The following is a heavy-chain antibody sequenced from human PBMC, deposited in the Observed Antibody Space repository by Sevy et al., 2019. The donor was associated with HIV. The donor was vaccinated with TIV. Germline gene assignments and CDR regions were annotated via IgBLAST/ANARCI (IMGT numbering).Heavy chain of an antibody. V-gene: IGHV3-23*01. CDR3: GKGGGGHYDPDEIGYYFYYYNMDV. CDR2: ISGSGTRT. Sequence: GGSLRLSCAVSGFSFDSYGMTWVRQAPGKGLEWVSGISGSGTRTYYADSVKGRFIISRDNSKNTLYLQMNSVRTEDTANYYWGKGGGGHYDPDEIGYYFYYYNMDVWGKGTTVTVSS. J-gene: IGHJ6*03. CDR1: GFSFDSYG. D-gene: IGHD3-22*01.